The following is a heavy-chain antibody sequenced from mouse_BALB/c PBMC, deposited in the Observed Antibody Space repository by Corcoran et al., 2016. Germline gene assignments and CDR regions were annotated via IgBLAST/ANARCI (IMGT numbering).Heavy chain of an antibody. V-gene: IGHV8-5*01. CDR2: IWWNDEK. J-gene: IGHJ4*01. CDR3: AQRAEGYAYAMDY. Sequence: QVTLKESGPGLLKPSQTLSMTCSFSGFSLSTSGMGVGWIRQPSGKGLEWLAHIWWNDEKYYNPSLKSQLTISKDTSRNQVFLKITSVDTADTATYFCAQRAEGYAYAMDYWGQGTSVTVSS. CDR1: GFSLSTSGMG. D-gene: IGHD2-14*01.